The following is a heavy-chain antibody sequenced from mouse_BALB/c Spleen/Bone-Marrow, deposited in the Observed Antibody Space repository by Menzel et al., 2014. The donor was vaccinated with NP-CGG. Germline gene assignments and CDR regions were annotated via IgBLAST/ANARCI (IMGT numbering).Heavy chain of an antibody. CDR3: ARDSYYYGSSYWYFDV. CDR1: GFTFSDYY. Sequence: EVHLVESGGGLVKPGGSLKLSCAASGFTFSDYYMYWVRQTPEKRLEWVATISDGGSYTYYPDSVKGRFTISRDSAKNNLYLQMTSLKSEDTAMYYCARDSYYYGSSYWYFDVWGAGTSVTVSS. J-gene: IGHJ1*01. V-gene: IGHV5-4*02. D-gene: IGHD1-1*01. CDR2: ISDGGSYT.